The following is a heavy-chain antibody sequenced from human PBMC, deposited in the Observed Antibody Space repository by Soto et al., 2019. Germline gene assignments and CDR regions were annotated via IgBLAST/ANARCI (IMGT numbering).Heavy chain of an antibody. V-gene: IGHV2-5*01. J-gene: IGHJ4*02. CDR1: GFSLSTSGVG. Sequence: SGPTLVNPTQTLTLTCTFSGFSLSTSGVGVGWIRQPPGKALEWLALIYWNDDKRYSPSLKSRLTITKDTSKNQVVLTMTNMDPVDTATYYCAHGMAEELLWFGEPYFDYWGQGTLVTVSS. CDR2: IYWNDDK. CDR3: AHGMAEELLWFGEPYFDY. D-gene: IGHD3-10*01.